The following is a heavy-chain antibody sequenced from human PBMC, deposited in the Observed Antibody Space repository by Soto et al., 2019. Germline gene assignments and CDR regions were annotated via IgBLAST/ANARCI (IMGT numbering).Heavy chain of an antibody. Sequence: PEETLSVTCAVHSGSFSGYYCSWICQPPGKGLEWIGEINHSGSTNYNPSLKSRVTISVDTSKNQFSLRLSSVTAADTAVYYCARGHQLLLGYYYYYYMDVWGKGTTVTVAS. V-gene: IGHV4-34*01. D-gene: IGHD2-2*01. J-gene: IGHJ6*03. CDR1: SGSFSGYY. CDR3: ARGHQLLLGYYYYYYMDV. CDR2: INHSGST.